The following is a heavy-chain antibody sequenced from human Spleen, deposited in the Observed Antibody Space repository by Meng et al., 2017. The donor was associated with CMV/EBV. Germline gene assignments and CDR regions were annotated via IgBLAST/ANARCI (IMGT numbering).Heavy chain of an antibody. D-gene: IGHD3-16*01. V-gene: IGHV1-2*02. J-gene: IGHJ3*02. CDR2: VNPDSGGT. CDR1: GFTFSGSA. CDR3: ATGIGDSDDTFNI. Sequence: GGSLRLSCAASGFTFSGSAMHWVRQASGKGLECMGWVNPDSGGTYYSPNFRGRVTMTRDTSISTAYMEVTGLRSDDTAVYYCATGIGDSDDTFNIWGQGTMVTVSS.